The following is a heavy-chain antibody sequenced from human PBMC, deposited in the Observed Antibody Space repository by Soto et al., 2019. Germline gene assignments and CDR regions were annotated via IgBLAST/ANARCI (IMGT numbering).Heavy chain of an antibody. J-gene: IGHJ3*01. CDR2: ISEYGDS. V-gene: IGHV1-18*01. CDR3: ARGGGAFDV. Sequence: QVQLVQSGAEVKKPGATVKVSCKASGYIVTSFGINWVRQAPGQGLEWMGCISEYGDSNYSEKLQDRVSLTTDTYPNKAYMELRSLGSDDTGVYYCARGGGAFDVWGEGTKITVSS. CDR1: GYIVTSFG.